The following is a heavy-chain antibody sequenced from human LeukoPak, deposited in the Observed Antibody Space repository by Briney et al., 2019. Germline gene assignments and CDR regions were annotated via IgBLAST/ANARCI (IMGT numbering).Heavy chain of an antibody. J-gene: IGHJ5*02. V-gene: IGHV1-2*07. Sequence: SLKLSCKASGYTFAAYIIHWVRHSPGQGLEWMGWITPNSGGIKYANKFQGRVTMTRDTSISTAYMELSRLRSDDTAVYYCARDSYSDYVGDWFDPWGHGTLVTVSS. D-gene: IGHD4-11*01. CDR1: GYTFAAYI. CDR2: ITPNSGGI. CDR3: ARDSYSDYVGDWFDP.